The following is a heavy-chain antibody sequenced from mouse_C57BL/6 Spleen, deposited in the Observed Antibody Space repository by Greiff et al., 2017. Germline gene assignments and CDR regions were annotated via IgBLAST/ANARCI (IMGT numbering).Heavy chain of an antibody. CDR2: IDPEDGET. Sequence: EVKRLESGAELVKPGASVKLSCTASGFNIKDYYMHWVKPRTEQGLEWIGRIDPEDGETTYAPKFQGKATITADTSSTTAYLQLSSLTSEDTSVYYGAIREGYDGYFDYWGKGTTLTVTS. CDR1: GFNIKDYY. J-gene: IGHJ2*01. D-gene: IGHD2-3*01. CDR3: AIREGYDGYFDY. V-gene: IGHV14-2*01.